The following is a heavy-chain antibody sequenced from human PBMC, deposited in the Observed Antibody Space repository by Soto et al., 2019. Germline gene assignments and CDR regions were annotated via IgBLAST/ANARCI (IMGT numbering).Heavy chain of an antibody. J-gene: IGHJ4*02. CDR2: IYHSGST. D-gene: IGHD3-16*02. CDR1: GYSISSGYY. Sequence: SETLSLTCTVSGYSISSGYYWGWIRQPPGKGLEWIGSIYHSGSTYYNPSLKSRVTISVDTSKNQFSLTLSSVTAADTAVYYCARVFGGHPLGELSYYFDYWGQGTLVTVSS. V-gene: IGHV4-38-2*02. CDR3: ARVFGGHPLGELSYYFDY.